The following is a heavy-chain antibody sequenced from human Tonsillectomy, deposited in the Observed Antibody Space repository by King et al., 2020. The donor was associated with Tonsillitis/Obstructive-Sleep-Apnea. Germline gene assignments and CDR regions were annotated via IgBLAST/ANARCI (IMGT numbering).Heavy chain of an antibody. CDR3: ARDGGLDYDYYYYMDV. Sequence: VQLVESGGGVVQPGRSLRLSCAASGFTFSSYAIHWVRQAPGKGLEWVAVISYDGSSKYYADSVKGRFTISRDNSKNTLFLQMNSLTAQDTAVYYCARDGGLDYDYYYYMDVWGKGSTVTVSS. CDR1: GFTFSSYA. J-gene: IGHJ6*03. V-gene: IGHV3-30*01. CDR2: ISYDGSSK. D-gene: IGHD3-16*01.